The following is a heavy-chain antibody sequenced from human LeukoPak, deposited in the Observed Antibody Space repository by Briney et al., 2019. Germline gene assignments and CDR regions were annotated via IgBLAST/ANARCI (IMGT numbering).Heavy chain of an antibody. V-gene: IGHV4-39*07. CDR3: ARDRYYEPFDY. Sequence: GSLRLSCAASGFTFSSYSMNWVRQPPGKGLEWIGSIYYSGSTYYNPSLKSRVTISVDTSKNQFSLKLISVTAADTAVYYCARDRYYEPFDYWGQGTLVTVSS. J-gene: IGHJ4*02. D-gene: IGHD3-22*01. CDR2: IYYSGST. CDR1: GFTFSSYS.